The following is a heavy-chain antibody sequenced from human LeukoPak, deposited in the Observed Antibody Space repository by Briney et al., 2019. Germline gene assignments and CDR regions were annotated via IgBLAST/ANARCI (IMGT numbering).Heavy chain of an antibody. D-gene: IGHD6-19*01. CDR3: ARSYSSGPFDL. J-gene: IGHJ4*02. V-gene: IGHV4-59*01. CDR2: IYYSGST. Sequence: SETLSLTCSVSGDSISSYYWNWIRQPPGKGLEWIGYIYYSGSTKYNASLKSRVTISLDTSNNQFSLKLRSMTAADTAVYYCARSYSSGPFDLWGQGTLVIASS. CDR1: GDSISSYY.